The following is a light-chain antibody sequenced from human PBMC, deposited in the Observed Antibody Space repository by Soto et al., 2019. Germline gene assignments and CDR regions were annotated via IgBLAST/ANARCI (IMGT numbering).Light chain of an antibody. J-gene: IGLJ1*01. CDR3: VAWDDSLNGYV. V-gene: IGLV1-44*01. CDR2: SNN. Sequence: QSVLTQPPSASGTPGQRVTISCSGSSFNIGSNTVNWYQQLPGTAPKLLIYSNNERPSGVPDRFSGSKSGTSASLAISGLQSEDEADYYCVAWDDSLNGYVFGTGTKVTVL. CDR1: SFNIGSNT.